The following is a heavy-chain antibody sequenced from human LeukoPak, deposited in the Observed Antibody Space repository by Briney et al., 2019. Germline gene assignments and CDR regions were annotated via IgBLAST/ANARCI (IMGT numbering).Heavy chain of an antibody. J-gene: IGHJ4*02. CDR2: IYYSGST. V-gene: IGHV4-39*01. D-gene: IGHD6-25*01. Sequence: SETLSLTCTVSGGSISSSSYYWGWIRQPPGKGLEWIGSIYYSGSTYYSPSLKSRVTISVDTSKNQFSLKLSSVTAADTAVYYCARLRRQADYFDYWGQGTLVTVSS. CDR1: GGSISSSSYY. CDR3: ARLRRQADYFDY.